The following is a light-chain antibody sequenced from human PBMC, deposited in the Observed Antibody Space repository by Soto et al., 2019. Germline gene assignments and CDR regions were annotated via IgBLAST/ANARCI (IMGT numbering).Light chain of an antibody. Sequence: EIVMTQSPATLSVSPGERATLSCRASQSITNKLAWYQQKPGQAPRLLIYDASTRATGVPARFSGSGSGTEFTLTITSLQSEDFAIYSCQQYNNWPPLYTFGQGTTLEIK. CDR1: QSITNK. J-gene: IGKJ2*01. V-gene: IGKV3-15*01. CDR2: DAS. CDR3: QQYNNWPPLYT.